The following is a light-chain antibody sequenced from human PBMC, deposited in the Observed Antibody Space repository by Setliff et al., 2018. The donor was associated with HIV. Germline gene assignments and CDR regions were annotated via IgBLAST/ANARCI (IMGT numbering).Light chain of an antibody. J-gene: IGLJ1*01. CDR1: NIGSKS. CDR3: QVWDSSSDHHV. Sequence: ELTQPPSVSVAPGKTARVTCGGNNIGSKSVHWYQQKPGQAPVLVVYDDNDRPSGIPERFSGSNSGNTATLTISRVEAGDEADYYCQVWDSSSDHHVFGTGTKVTVL. CDR2: DDN. V-gene: IGLV3-21*03.